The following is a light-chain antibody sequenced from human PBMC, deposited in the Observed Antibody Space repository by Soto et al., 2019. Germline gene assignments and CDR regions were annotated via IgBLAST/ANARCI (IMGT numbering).Light chain of an antibody. Sequence: QSVLTQPPSASGTPGQRVTISCSGSSSNIGSNTVNWYQQLPGTVPKLLIHSNNQRPSGVPDRFSGSKSGTSASLAISGLQSEDEADYYCAAWDDSLNGLYVFGTGTKVT. V-gene: IGLV1-44*01. CDR2: SNN. CDR3: AAWDDSLNGLYV. CDR1: SSNIGSNT. J-gene: IGLJ1*01.